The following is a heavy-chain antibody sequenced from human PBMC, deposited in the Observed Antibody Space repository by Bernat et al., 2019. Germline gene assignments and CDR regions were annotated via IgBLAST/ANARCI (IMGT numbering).Heavy chain of an antibody. CDR1: GFTFSSFA. V-gene: IGHV3-23*01. Sequence: EVQLLESGGGLVQPGGSLRLSCGASGFTFSSFAMSWVRQAAGRGLEWVSGISGSGDSTYYADSVKGRFTISRDNSKNTQYLQMNSLRAEDTAVYYCAKGIYPKGYCSGGNCYYYFYGMDVWGQGTTVTVSS. CDR2: ISGSGDST. CDR3: AKGIYPKGYCSGGNCYYYFYGMDV. D-gene: IGHD2-15*01. J-gene: IGHJ6*02.